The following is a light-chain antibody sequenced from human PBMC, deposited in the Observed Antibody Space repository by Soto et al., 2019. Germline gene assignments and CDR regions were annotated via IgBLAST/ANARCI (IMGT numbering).Light chain of an antibody. Sequence: DIQMTQSPSTLSASVGDRDTITCRASQSISSWLAWYQQKPGKATKLLIYDASSLESGVPSRFSGSGSGTEFTLTISSLQPDDFATYYCQQYNSYRTFGQGTKV. CDR1: QSISSW. J-gene: IGKJ1*01. CDR2: DAS. CDR3: QQYNSYRT. V-gene: IGKV1-5*01.